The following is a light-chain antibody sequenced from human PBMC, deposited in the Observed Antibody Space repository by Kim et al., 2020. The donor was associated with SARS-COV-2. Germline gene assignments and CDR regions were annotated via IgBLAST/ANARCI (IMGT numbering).Light chain of an antibody. J-gene: IGLJ1*01. CDR2: QAN. Sequence: SPGQTASTTCSGYEFVDKYVSWYQQKPGQSPVVVIYQANQRPSGIPERFSGSNAGNTATLTISGTQAMDEADYYCQTWDSSTHNYVFGAGTKVTVL. CDR1: EFVDKY. CDR3: QTWDSSTHNYV. V-gene: IGLV3-1*01.